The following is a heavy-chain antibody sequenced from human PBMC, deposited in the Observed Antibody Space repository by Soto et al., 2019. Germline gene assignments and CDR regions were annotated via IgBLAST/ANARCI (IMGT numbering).Heavy chain of an antibody. CDR2: IYYSGST. D-gene: IGHD4-17*01. V-gene: IGHV4-31*01. J-gene: IGHJ2*01. CDR3: ARDLRYGDYPNWYFDL. Sequence: QVQLQESGPGLVKPSQTLSLTCTVSGGSISSGGYYWSWIRQHPGKGLEWIGYIYYSGSTYYNPSLKSLVTISVDTSKNQFSLKLSSVTAADTAVYYCARDLRYGDYPNWYFDLWGRGTLVTVSS. CDR1: GGSISSGGYY.